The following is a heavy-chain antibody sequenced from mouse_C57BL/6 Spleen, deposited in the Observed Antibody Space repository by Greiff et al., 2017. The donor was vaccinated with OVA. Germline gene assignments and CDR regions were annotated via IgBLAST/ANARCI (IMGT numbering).Heavy chain of an antibody. CDR2: IRLKSDNYAT. V-gene: IGHV6-3*01. J-gene: IGHJ3*01. D-gene: IGHD1-1*01. CDR3: TGPLITTPFAY. Sequence: EVQLQQSGGGLVQPGGSMKLSCVASGFTFSNYWMNWVRQSPEKGLEWVAQIRLKSDNYATHYAESVKGRFTISRDDSKSSVYLQMNNLRAEDTGIYYCTGPLITTPFAYWGQGTLVTVSA. CDR1: GFTFSNYW.